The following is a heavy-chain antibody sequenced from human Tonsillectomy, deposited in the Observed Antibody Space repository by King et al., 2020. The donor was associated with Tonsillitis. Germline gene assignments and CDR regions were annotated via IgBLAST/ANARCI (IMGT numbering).Heavy chain of an antibody. D-gene: IGHD6-19*01. CDR1: GFTFSSYA. V-gene: IGHV3-23*04. J-gene: IGHJ3*02. Sequence: VQLVESGGGLVQPGGSLRLSCAASGFTFSSYAMSWVPQAPGKGLDWVSSFFGSFGSPYYADSVKGRFTISRANSKNTLYLQMNSLKAEDTAVYYCAKYGRSGWYTDAFDIWGQGTMVTVSS. CDR3: AKYGRSGWYTDAFDI. CDR2: FFGSFGSP.